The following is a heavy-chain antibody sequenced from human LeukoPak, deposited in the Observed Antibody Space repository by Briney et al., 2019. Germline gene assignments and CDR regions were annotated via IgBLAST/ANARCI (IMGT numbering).Heavy chain of an antibody. D-gene: IGHD3-3*01. CDR3: TRGRTYDFWSESELFDY. CDR2: IYYSGST. J-gene: IGHJ4*02. Sequence: PSETLSLTCTVSGGSISSGGYYWSWIRQHPGKGLEWIGYIYYSGSTYYNPSLKSRVTISVDTSKNQFSLKLSSVTAADTAVYYCTRGRTYDFWSESELFDYWGQGTLVTVSS. V-gene: IGHV4-31*03. CDR1: GGSISSGGYY.